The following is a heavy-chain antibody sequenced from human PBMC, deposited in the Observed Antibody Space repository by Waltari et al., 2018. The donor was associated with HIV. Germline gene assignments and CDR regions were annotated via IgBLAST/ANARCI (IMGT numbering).Heavy chain of an antibody. V-gene: IGHV3-15*01. CDR3: TTVGSSWGFDY. CDR2: IKSKSDGGTI. J-gene: IGHJ4*02. D-gene: IGHD6-13*01. Sequence: EVQLVESGGGLLKPGGSLRLSCVASGFTFKSAWVTWVRQAPGKGLEWVGRIKSKSDGGTIDYAAPVKGRFTISRDDSENTLYLQMNGLTTEDTGVYYCTTVGSSWGFDYWGQGTLVTISS. CDR1: GFTFKSAW.